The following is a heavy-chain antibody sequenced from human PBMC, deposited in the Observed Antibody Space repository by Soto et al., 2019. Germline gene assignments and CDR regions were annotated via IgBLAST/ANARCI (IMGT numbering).Heavy chain of an antibody. V-gene: IGHV4-59*01. CDR1: GGSISSYY. J-gene: IGHJ3*02. D-gene: IGHD3-22*01. CDR2: IYYSGST. Sequence: PSETLSLTCTVSGGSISSYYWSWIRQPPGKGLEWIGYIYYSGSTNYNPSLKSRVTISVDTSKNQFSLKLSSVTAADTAVYYCARSALRVVVGFDAFDIWCQGTMVTVSS. CDR3: ARSALRVVVGFDAFDI.